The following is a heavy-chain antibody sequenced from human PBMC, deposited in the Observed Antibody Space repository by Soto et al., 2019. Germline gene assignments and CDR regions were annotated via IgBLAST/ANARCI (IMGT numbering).Heavy chain of an antibody. Sequence: GGSLRLSCVASGFTFSNYGFHWVRDAPGKGLEWVAVMWYDGSNENYADSVRGRFTISRDNSRNTVYLQMNSLRVEDTAVYYCARREKAYSSPGDYWGQGTLVTVSS. D-gene: IGHD6-13*01. J-gene: IGHJ4*02. CDR3: ARREKAYSSPGDY. CDR1: GFTFSNYG. V-gene: IGHV3-33*01. CDR2: MWYDGSNE.